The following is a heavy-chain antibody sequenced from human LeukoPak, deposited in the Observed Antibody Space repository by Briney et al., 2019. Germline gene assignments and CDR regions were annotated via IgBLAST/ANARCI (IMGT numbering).Heavy chain of an antibody. Sequence: GGSLRLSCTASGFTFRRDAVQWVRQAPGKGLEWVAVISYDGSLMFYADSVKGRFTISRDNAKNSLYLQMNSLRAEDTAVYYCARETYYYDSSGYSSVDYWGQGTLVTVSS. CDR2: ISYDGSLM. J-gene: IGHJ4*02. CDR3: ARETYYYDSSGYSSVDY. CDR1: GFTFRRDA. V-gene: IGHV3-30*04. D-gene: IGHD3-22*01.